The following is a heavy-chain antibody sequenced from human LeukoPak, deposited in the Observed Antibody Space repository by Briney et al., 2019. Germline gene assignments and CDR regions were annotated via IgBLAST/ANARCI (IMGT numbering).Heavy chain of an antibody. D-gene: IGHD2-2*01. J-gene: IGHJ4*02. V-gene: IGHV1-8*01. CDR3: ARGGVGYCSTTSCYDLDY. Sequence: GASVKVSCKASGYTFTNYEINWVRQAPGQGLEWMGWMTPNSGSTGYAQKFQGRVAMTRNTSTGTAYVELSSLRSEDTAVYYCARGGVGYCSTTSCYDLDYWGQRTLVTVSS. CDR1: GYTFTNYE. CDR2: MTPNSGST.